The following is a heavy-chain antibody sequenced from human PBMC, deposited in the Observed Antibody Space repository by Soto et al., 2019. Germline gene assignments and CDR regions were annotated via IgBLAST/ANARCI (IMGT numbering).Heavy chain of an antibody. CDR3: AREGFSGGYFGS. J-gene: IGHJ4*02. V-gene: IGHV1-69*01. CDR2: IIPIFGTA. CDR1: GGALSNYV. Sequence: QVQLVQSGAEVKKPGSSVRVSCKASGGALSNYVINWVRQAPGQGLEWMGGIIPIFGTANYAQRYQGRVTITADESTSTAYMDLSSLRSDDTAVYYCAREGFSGGYFGSWGQGTLVTVSS. D-gene: IGHD5-12*01.